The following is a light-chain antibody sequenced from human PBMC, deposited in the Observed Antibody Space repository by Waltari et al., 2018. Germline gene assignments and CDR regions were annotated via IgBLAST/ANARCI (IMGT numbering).Light chain of an antibody. J-gene: IGLJ3*02. Sequence: QSGLTQPASVSGSPGQSITITCTGTNSAIGGYKFVSWYQEHPGKVPKLILFDVSERPSGVSNRFSGSKSGNTASLTISGLQAEDEAHYYCSSYSGTTTFVLFGGGTKLTVL. V-gene: IGLV2-14*03. CDR2: DVS. CDR3: SSYSGTTTFVL. CDR1: NSAIGGYKF.